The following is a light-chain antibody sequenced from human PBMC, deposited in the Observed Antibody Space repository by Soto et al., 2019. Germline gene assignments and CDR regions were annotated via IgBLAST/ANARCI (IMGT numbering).Light chain of an antibody. CDR2: HVT. V-gene: IGLV2-11*01. Sequence: QSALTQPRSVSGSPGQSVSISCTGTSRDVGGYHFVSWYQHHPGKVPKLIIYHVTERPSGVPDRFSGSKSGDTASLTISGLQAEDEAEYYCSSYAGSSRYVLFGGGTKLTVL. CDR1: SRDVGGYHF. J-gene: IGLJ3*02. CDR3: SSYAGSSRYVL.